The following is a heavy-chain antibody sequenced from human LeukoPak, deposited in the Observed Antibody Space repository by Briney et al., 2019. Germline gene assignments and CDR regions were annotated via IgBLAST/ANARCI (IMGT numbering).Heavy chain of an antibody. D-gene: IGHD6-13*01. Sequence: PGESLRLSCAASGFMFSSHDMHWVRQVPGKGLEWVSAIGTAGDTHYPDSVKDRFTISRENAKNSLYLQLNSLRVGDTAVYYCARVPYTSSRSGRPYYYGMDVWGQGTTVIVSS. J-gene: IGHJ6*02. V-gene: IGHV3-13*01. CDR2: IGTAGDT. CDR3: ARVPYTSSRSGRPYYYGMDV. CDR1: GFMFSSHD.